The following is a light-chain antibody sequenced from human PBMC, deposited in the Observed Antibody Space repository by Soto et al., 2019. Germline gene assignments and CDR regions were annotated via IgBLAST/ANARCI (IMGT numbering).Light chain of an antibody. Sequence: EIALTESPATLSLSPGERATLSCRASQSVARFLAWYQQKPGQAPRLLIYDTSNRATGIPARFSGSGSGTDFTLTISSLEPEDFAVYYCQQRSNWLTFGGGTKVEIK. V-gene: IGKV3-11*01. CDR1: QSVARF. J-gene: IGKJ4*01. CDR2: DTS. CDR3: QQRSNWLT.